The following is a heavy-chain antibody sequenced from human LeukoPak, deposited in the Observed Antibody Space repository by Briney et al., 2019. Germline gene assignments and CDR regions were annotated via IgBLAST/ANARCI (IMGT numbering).Heavy chain of an antibody. V-gene: IGHV3-20*04. CDR1: GFTFDDYG. CDR3: ARGVHYYDSSGYYFDY. CDR2: INWNGGST. Sequence: GGSLRLSCAASGFTFDDYGMSWVRQAPGKGLEWVSGINWNGGSTGYADSVKGRFTISRDNAKNSLYLQMNSLRAEDTALYYCARGVHYYDSSGYYFDYWGQGTLVTASS. J-gene: IGHJ4*02. D-gene: IGHD3-22*01.